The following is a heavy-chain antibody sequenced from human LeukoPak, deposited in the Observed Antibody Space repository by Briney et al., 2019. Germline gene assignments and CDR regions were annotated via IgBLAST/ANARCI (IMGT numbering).Heavy chain of an antibody. CDR1: GFTFNTYW. Sequence: PGGSLRLSCAASGFTFNTYWMTWVRQAPGKGLEWVAVISYDGSNKYYADSVKGRFTISRDNSKNTLYLQMNSLRAEDTAVYYCARGPIVVVPAAISVVDYWGQGTLVTVSS. CDR3: ARGPIVVVPAAISVVDY. V-gene: IGHV3-30-3*01. J-gene: IGHJ4*02. CDR2: ISYDGSNK. D-gene: IGHD2-2*01.